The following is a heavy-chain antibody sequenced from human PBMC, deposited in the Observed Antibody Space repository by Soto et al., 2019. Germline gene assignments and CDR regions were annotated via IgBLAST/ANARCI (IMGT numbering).Heavy chain of an antibody. CDR2: ISAWNGDT. J-gene: IGHJ4*02. CDR3: ARSLPDSRVPHFDW. V-gene: IGHV1-18*04. D-gene: IGHD3-22*01. Sequence: GASVKVSCKTFDYTFTNYGITWVRQAPGQGLEWMAWISAWNGDTNYAQKFHGRVTVTTDTSTSTAYMELRSLRSDDTAVYYCARSLPDSRVPHFDWWGQGTLVTVSS. CDR1: DYTFTNYG.